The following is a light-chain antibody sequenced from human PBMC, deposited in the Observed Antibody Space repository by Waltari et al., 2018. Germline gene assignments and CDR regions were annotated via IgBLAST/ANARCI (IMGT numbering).Light chain of an antibody. CDR2: GAS. V-gene: IGKV3-15*01. Sequence: EVVMTQSPATLSVSPGERVTLSCRASQSVGYNLAWFQQQPGPAPRPLIYGASTRATDIPDRFSGSGSGTAFTLTISSLQSEDFANYYCQQYNNWQITFGQGTRLDLK. J-gene: IGKJ5*01. CDR3: QQYNNWQIT. CDR1: QSVGYN.